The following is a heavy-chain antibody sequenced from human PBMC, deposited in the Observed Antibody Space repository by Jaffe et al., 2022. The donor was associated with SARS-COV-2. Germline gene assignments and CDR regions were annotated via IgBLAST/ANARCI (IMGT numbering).Heavy chain of an antibody. D-gene: IGHD6-13*01. V-gene: IGHV3-23*01. CDR3: ANTRIAAAGTMGAFDI. CDR1: GFTFSSYA. J-gene: IGHJ3*02. CDR2: ISGSGGST. Sequence: EVQLLESGGGLVQPGGSLRLSCAASGFTFSSYAMSWVRQAPGKGLEWVSAISGSGGSTYYADSVKGRFTISRDNSKNTLYLQMNSLRAEDTAVYYCANTRIAAAGTMGAFDIWGQGTMVTVSS.